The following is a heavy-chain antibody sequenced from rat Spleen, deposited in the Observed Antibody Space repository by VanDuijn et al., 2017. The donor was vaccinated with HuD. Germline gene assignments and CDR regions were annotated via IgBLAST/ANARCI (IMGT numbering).Heavy chain of an antibody. CDR1: GFSLISYA. V-gene: IGHV2-6*01. CDR3: ARWKYTTDWFAY. CDR2: ISSGGST. Sequence: QVQLKESGPGLVQPSQTLSLTCTVSGFSLISYAVNWVRQPPGKGLEWIAAISSGGSTYYNSALKSRLSISRDTSKSQVFLTVISLQTEDTALFFCARWKYTTDWFAYWGQGTLVTVSS. D-gene: IGHD1-6*01. J-gene: IGHJ3*01.